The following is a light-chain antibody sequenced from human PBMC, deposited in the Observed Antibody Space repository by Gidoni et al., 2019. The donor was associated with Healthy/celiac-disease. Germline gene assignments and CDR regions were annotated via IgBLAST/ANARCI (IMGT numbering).Light chain of an antibody. CDR2: DVS. Sequence: QSALTPPASVSGSPGQSLTISCTGTSSDVGGYNYVSWYQQHPGKAPKLMIYDVSNRPSGVSNRFSGSKSGNTASLTISGLQAEDEADYYCSSYTSSSTLKVFGGGTKLTVL. CDR3: SSYTSSSTLKV. V-gene: IGLV2-14*01. CDR1: SSDVGGYNY. J-gene: IGLJ2*01.